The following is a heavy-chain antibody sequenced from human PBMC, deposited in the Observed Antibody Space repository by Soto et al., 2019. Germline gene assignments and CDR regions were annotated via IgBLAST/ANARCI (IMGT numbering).Heavy chain of an antibody. CDR2: IVLGNGNT. Sequence: GAPGKVSCKASGFTFSSSAVQGGRQARGQPLEWIGWIVLGNGNTNYAQKFQQRVTITRDMSTSTAYMEVRSLTYEDTAVYYCATRIGNIGWYWLDTWGQGTLVTVSS. J-gene: IGHJ5*02. CDR3: ATRIGNIGWYWLDT. D-gene: IGHD6-19*01. CDR1: GFTFSSSA. V-gene: IGHV1-58*01.